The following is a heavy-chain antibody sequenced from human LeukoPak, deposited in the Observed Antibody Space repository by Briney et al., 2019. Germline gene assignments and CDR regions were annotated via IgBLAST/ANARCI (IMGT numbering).Heavy chain of an antibody. J-gene: IGHJ6*02. V-gene: IGHV4-30-4*01. CDR1: GGSISSGDYY. CDR2: IYYSGST. Sequence: PSQTLSLTCTVSGGSISSGDYYWSWIRQPPGKGLEWIGYIYYSGSTYYNPSLKSRVTISVDTSKNQFSLKLSSVTAADTAVYYCAREPVVTAIHYYYYGMDVWGQGTTVTVSS. CDR3: AREPVVTAIHYYYYGMDV. D-gene: IGHD2-21*02.